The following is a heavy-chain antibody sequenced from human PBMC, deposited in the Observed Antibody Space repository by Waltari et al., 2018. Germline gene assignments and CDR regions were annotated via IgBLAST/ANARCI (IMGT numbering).Heavy chain of an antibody. D-gene: IGHD3-3*02. V-gene: IGHV3-23*01. CDR1: GFTFSTYA. Sequence: EVQLLESGGGLVQPGGSLRLSCVASGFTFSTYARSWVRQAPGKGLEWVSAISGSGGSTYSADSVKGRFTISRDNSKNTLYLQMNSLRAEDTAVYYCAKDLYPRLAYYFDYWGQGTLVTVSS. J-gene: IGHJ4*02. CDR3: AKDLYPRLAYYFDY. CDR2: ISGSGGST.